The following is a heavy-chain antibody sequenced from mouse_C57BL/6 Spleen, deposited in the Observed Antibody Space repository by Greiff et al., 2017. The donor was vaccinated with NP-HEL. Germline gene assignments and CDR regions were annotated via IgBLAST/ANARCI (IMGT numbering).Heavy chain of an antibody. V-gene: IGHV1-61*01. Sequence: QVQLQQPGAELVRPGSSVKLSCKASGYTFTSYWMDWVKQRPGQGLEWIGNINPSDSETHYNQKFKDKATLTVDKSSSTAYMQLSSLTSEDSAVYYCARSRYYGSSYGFAYWGQGTLVTVSA. CDR3: ARSRYYGSSYGFAY. CDR2: INPSDSET. J-gene: IGHJ3*01. CDR1: GYTFTSYW. D-gene: IGHD1-1*01.